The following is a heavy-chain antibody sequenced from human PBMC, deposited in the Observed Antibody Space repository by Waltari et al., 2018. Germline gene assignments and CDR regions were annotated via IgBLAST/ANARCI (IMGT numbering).Heavy chain of an antibody. Sequence: EVQLVESGGGLVKPGGSLSLSLSASGFPFSSYSMNWVRQAPGKGLEWVSSISSSSSYIYYADSVKGRFTISRDNAKNSLYLQMNSLRAEDTAVYYCASPFLEWLPMDYYYGMDVWDQGP. CDR3: ASPFLEWLPMDYYYGMDV. CDR2: ISSSSSYI. J-gene: IGHJ6*02. D-gene: IGHD3-3*01. V-gene: IGHV3-21*01. CDR1: GFPFSSYS.